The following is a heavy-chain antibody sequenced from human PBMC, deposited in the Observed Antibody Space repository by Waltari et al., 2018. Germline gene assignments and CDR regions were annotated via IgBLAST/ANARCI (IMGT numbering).Heavy chain of an antibody. CDR3: ARGVSSSGWYEMYYFDY. CDR2: INHSGST. CDR1: GGSFSGYY. Sequence: QVQLQQWGAGLLKPSETLSLTCAVYGGSFSGYYWSWIRQPPGKGLEWIGEINHSGSTNSSPSLKSRVTISVDTSKNQFSRKLSSVTAADTAVYYCARGVSSSGWYEMYYFDYWGQGTLVTVSS. D-gene: IGHD6-19*01. V-gene: IGHV4-34*01. J-gene: IGHJ4*02.